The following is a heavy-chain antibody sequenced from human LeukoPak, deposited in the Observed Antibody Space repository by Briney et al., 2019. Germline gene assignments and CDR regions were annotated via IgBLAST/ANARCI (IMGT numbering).Heavy chain of an antibody. Sequence: PSETLSLTCAVYGGSFSGYYWSWIRQPPGKGLEWIGKINHSGSTNYNPSLKSRVTISVDTSKNQFSLKLSSVTAADTAVYYCARYQRRVTIFGVVLDRVAFDIWGQGTMVTVSS. J-gene: IGHJ3*02. CDR1: GGSFSGYY. CDR3: ARYQRRVTIFGVVLDRVAFDI. V-gene: IGHV4-34*01. D-gene: IGHD3-3*01. CDR2: INHSGST.